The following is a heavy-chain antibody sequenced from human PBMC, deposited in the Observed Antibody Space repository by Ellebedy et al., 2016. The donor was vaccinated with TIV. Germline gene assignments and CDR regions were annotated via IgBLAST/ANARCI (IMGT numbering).Heavy chain of an antibody. CDR2: INHSGST. J-gene: IGHJ4*02. D-gene: IGHD2-2*01. CDR1: GGSFSGYY. CDR3: ARGRSWRGYCSSTSCYKSGPGDNFDY. Sequence: SETLSLTXAVYGGSFSGYYWSWIRQPPGRGLEWIGEINHSGSTSYGPPLKSRVTMSVDTSQNQFSLKLSSVTAADTAVYYCARGRSWRGYCSSTSCYKSGPGDNFDYWGQGTLVTVSS. V-gene: IGHV4-34*01.